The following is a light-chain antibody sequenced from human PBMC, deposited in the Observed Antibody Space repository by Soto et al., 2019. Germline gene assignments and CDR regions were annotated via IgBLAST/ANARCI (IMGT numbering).Light chain of an antibody. V-gene: IGKV1-5*01. CDR3: QQYSSYSLT. CDR2: DAS. J-gene: IGKJ1*01. Sequence: DIQMTQSPSTLSASVGDRVTITCRASQSISTWLAWYQQKPGKAPNLLMSDASILQSGVPSRFSGSGSATEFALTISNLKPDDFATYYCQQYSSYSLTFGQGTKVEIK. CDR1: QSISTW.